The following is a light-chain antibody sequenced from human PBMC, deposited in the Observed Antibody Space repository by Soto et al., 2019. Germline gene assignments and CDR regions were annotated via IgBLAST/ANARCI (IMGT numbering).Light chain of an antibody. Sequence: DIQMTQSPSSLSASVGYRVTITCRASQSISSYLNWYQQKPGKAPKLLIYAASSLQSGVPSRFSGSGSGTEFTLTISSVQPDDFATYYCQQYSGFSITFGQGTRLEIK. V-gene: IGKV1-39*01. CDR2: AAS. CDR1: QSISSY. J-gene: IGKJ5*01. CDR3: QQYSGFSIT.